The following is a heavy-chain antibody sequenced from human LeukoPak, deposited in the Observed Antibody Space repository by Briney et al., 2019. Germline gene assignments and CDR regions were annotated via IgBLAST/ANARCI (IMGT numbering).Heavy chain of an antibody. Sequence: GGSLRLSCAASGFTFSNYNMNWVRQAPGKGLEWVSSISSSGGYINYADSVKGRFTISRDNAKNSLYLQMNSLRAEDTALYYCARGLGYCSSTSCYIAFDIWGQGTMVTVSS. J-gene: IGHJ3*02. CDR1: GFTFSNYN. CDR2: ISSSGGYI. D-gene: IGHD2-2*02. CDR3: ARGLGYCSSTSCYIAFDI. V-gene: IGHV3-21*04.